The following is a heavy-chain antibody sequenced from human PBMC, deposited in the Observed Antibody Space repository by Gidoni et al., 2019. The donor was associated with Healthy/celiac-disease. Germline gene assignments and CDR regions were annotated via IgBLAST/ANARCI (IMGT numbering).Heavy chain of an antibody. CDR1: GGSFSGYY. CDR2: INHSGST. Sequence: QVQLQQWGAGLLKPSETLSLTCAVYGGSFSGYYWSWIRQPPGKGLEWIGEINHSGSTNYNPSLKSRVTISVDTSKNQFSLKLSSVTAADTAVYYCARGVGYYDFWSGLYYYGMDVWGQGTTVTVSS. CDR3: ARGVGYYDFWSGLYYYGMDV. V-gene: IGHV4-34*01. D-gene: IGHD3-3*01. J-gene: IGHJ6*02.